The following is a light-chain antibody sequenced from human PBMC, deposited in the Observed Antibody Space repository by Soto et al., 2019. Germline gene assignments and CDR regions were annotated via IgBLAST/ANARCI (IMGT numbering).Light chain of an antibody. CDR3: LSYDSSNPFVV. CDR1: SGSIASNY. Sequence: NFMLTQPHSVSESPGKTVTISCTRSSGSIASNYVQWYQQRPGSAPTTVIYEDNQRPSGVPDRFSGSIDSSSNSASLTISELKTGDGADYHCLSYDSSNPFVVFGGGPNLPAL. CDR2: EDN. V-gene: IGLV6-57*04. J-gene: IGLJ2*01.